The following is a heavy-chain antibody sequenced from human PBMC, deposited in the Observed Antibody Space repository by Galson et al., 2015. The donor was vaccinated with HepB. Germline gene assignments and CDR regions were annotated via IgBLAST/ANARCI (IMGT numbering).Heavy chain of an antibody. CDR2: INPNSGGT. V-gene: IGHV1-2*06. CDR3: ARDSRYCSSTSCYFHYYYYMDV. J-gene: IGHJ6*03. D-gene: IGHD2-2*01. Sequence: SVKVSCKASGYTFTGYYMHWVRQAPGQGLEWMGRINPNSGGTNYAQKFQGRVTMTRDTSISTAYMELSRLRSDDTAVYYCARDSRYCSSTSCYFHYYYYMDVWGKGTTVTVSS. CDR1: GYTFTGYY.